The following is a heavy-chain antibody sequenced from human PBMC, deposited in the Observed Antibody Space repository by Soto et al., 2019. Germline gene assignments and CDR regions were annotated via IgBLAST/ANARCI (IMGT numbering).Heavy chain of an antibody. D-gene: IGHD3-22*01. CDR3: AREDSSGYYSAFDI. CDR1: GYTFTSYG. J-gene: IGHJ3*02. V-gene: IGHV1-18*01. CDR2: ISTYNGNT. Sequence: AASVKVSCKASGYTFTSYGISWVRQAPGQGLEWMGWISTYNGNTNYAQKLQGRVTMTTDTSTSTAYMELRSLRSDDTAVYYCAREDSSGYYSAFDIWGQGTMVTVSS.